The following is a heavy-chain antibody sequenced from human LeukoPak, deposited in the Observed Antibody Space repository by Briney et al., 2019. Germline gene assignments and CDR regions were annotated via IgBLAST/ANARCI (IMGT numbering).Heavy chain of an antibody. J-gene: IGHJ4*02. CDR1: GGSFSGYY. CDR3: ARTSLWFGESS. D-gene: IGHD3-10*01. V-gene: IGHV4-34*01. CDR2: INHSGST. Sequence: KPSETLSLTCAVYGGSFSGYYWSWIRQPPGKGLEWIGEINHSGSTNYNPSLKSRVTISVDTSKNQFSLKLSSVTAADTAVYYCARTSLWFGESSWGQGTLVTVSS.